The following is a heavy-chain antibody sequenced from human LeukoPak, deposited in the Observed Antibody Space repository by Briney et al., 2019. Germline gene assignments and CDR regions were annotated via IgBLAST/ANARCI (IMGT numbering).Heavy chain of an antibody. Sequence: GGSLRLSCAASGFTFDDYAMHWVRQAPGKGLEWVSSISLNSGSIGYADSVKGRFTISRDNAKNSLYLQMNSLRAEDTALYYCAKDSNGGVSYYDYWGQGTLVTVSS. D-gene: IGHD2-8*01. V-gene: IGHV3-9*01. J-gene: IGHJ4*02. CDR3: AKDSNGGVSYYDY. CDR1: GFTFDDYA. CDR2: ISLNSGSI.